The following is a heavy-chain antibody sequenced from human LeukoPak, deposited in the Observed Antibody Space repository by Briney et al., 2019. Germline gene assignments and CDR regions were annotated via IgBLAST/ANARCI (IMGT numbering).Heavy chain of an antibody. V-gene: IGHV3-53*01. CDR2: INSGGST. CDR1: GFTVSSNY. D-gene: IGHD2-2*01. Sequence: GGSLRLSCAASGFTVSSNYMSWVRQTPGKGLEWVSVINSGGSTYYADSVKGRFTISRDNSKNTLYLQMNSLRAEDTAVYYCAKVRVYCSSTSCPPTAYYFDYWGQGTLVTVSS. J-gene: IGHJ4*02. CDR3: AKVRVYCSSTSCPPTAYYFDY.